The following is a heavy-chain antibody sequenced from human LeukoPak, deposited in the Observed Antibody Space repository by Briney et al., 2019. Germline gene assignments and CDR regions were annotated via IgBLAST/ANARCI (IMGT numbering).Heavy chain of an antibody. J-gene: IGHJ4*02. V-gene: IGHV4-34*01. CDR3: ARTHYYDSSGYLY. CDR2: INHSGST. Sequence: SETLSLTCAVYGGSFSGYYWSWIRQPPGKGLEWIGEINHSGSTNYNPSLKSRVTISVDTSKNQFSLKLSSVTAADTAVYYCARTHYYDSSGYLYWGQGTLVTVSS. CDR1: GGSFSGYY. D-gene: IGHD3-22*01.